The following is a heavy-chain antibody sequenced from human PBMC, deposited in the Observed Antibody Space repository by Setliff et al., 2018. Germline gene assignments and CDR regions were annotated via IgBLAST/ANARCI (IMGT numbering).Heavy chain of an antibody. Sequence: SETLSLTCTVSGGSISISGYFWGWIRQPPGKGLEWIGSTSYSGTTYSNPSLKSRVTMSLDTSKNQFSLSLTSVTAADTAMYFCARTARVPDCSGQGILVTVS. J-gene: IGHJ4*02. CDR3: ARTARVPDC. CDR2: TSYSGTT. CDR1: GGSISISGYF. V-gene: IGHV4-39*07.